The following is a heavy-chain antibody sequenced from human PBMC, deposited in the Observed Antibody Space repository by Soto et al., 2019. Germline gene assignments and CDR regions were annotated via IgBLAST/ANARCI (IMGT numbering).Heavy chain of an antibody. J-gene: IGHJ6*02. CDR3: ARDQGVTGDYYYYYYGMDV. V-gene: IGHV4-59*01. CDR2: IYYSGST. CDR1: GGSRSRDY. Sequence: CLTGTGCGGSRSRDYWSWIRLPPEKGLEWIGYIYYSGSTNYNPSLKSRVTISVDTSRNQFSLKLSSVTAADTAVYYCARDQGVTGDYYYYYYGMDVRGQGTTVTVSS. D-gene: IGHD7-27*01.